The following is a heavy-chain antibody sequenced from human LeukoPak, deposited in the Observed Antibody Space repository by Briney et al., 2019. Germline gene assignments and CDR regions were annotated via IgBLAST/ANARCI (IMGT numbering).Heavy chain of an antibody. CDR1: GFTFSPYS. V-gene: IGHV3-48*01. CDR2: INAHRTI. D-gene: IGHD6-19*01. Sequence: GGSLRLSCATSGFTFSPYSFNWVRQAPGKGLEWISYINAHRTIYYADSVEGRFTISRDNAKNSAYLQLNSLRVEDTAMYYCARSVEGSFDYWGQGTLVTVSS. J-gene: IGHJ4*02. CDR3: ARSVEGSFDY.